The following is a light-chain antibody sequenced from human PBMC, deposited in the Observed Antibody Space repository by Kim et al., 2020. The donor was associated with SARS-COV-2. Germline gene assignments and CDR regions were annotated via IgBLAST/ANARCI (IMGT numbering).Light chain of an antibody. Sequence: GQSFTFSCTGTSSDVGGYNYVSWYQQPPGKAPKLMICDVSKRPSGVANRFSGSKCGNTASLTISGLQAEDEADYYCSSYTSSSTWVFGGGTKLTVL. CDR3: SSYTSSSTWV. J-gene: IGLJ3*02. CDR2: DVS. V-gene: IGLV2-14*04. CDR1: SSDVGGYNY.